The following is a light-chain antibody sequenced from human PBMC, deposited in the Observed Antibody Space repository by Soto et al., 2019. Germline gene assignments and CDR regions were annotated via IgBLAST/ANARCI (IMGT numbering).Light chain of an antibody. J-gene: IGKJ2*01. V-gene: IGKV3-20*01. CDR1: QSVSSSF. Sequence: EIVLTQSPGTLSLSPGERATLSCRASQSVSSSFLAWYQQKPGQAPRLLLYGASSRATGIPDRFSGSGSGTVFTLTSISMEPEDFAVEYCQQYGTSPPRYTFGQGTKLEIK. CDR3: QQYGTSPPRYT. CDR2: GAS.